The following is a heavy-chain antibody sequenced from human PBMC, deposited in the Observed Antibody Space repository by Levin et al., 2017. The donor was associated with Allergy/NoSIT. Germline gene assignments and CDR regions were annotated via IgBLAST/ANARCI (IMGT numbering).Heavy chain of an antibody. Sequence: GGSLRLSCAASGFTFSSYSMNWVRQAPGKGLEWVSYISSSSSTIYYADSVKGRFTISRDNAKNSLYLQMNSLRAEDTAVYYCARDEALGVAGTTLNDYWGQGTLVTVSS. CDR1: GFTFSSYS. CDR3: ARDEALGVAGTTLNDY. J-gene: IGHJ4*02. V-gene: IGHV3-48*01. CDR2: ISSSSSTI. D-gene: IGHD3-3*01.